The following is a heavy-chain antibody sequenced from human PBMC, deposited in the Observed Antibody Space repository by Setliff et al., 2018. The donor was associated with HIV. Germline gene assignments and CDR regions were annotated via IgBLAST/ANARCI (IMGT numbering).Heavy chain of an antibody. CDR3: ARGYCNSSNCYAIDY. CDR1: GFIFSTYA. CDR2: ISDDGSNT. D-gene: IGHD2-2*01. V-gene: IGHV3-30*01. Sequence: GGSLRLSCAASGFIFSTYAMHWVRQAPGKGLEWVAVISDDGSNTYYADSVKGRFTISRDNSKNTLYLQMNSLRAEDTAVYYCARGYCNSSNCYAIDYWGQGTLVTVSS. J-gene: IGHJ4*02.